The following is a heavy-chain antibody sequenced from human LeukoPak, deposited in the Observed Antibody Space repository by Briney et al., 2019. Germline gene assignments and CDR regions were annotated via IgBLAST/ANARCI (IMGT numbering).Heavy chain of an antibody. J-gene: IGHJ4*02. CDR1: GGSISSSSYY. CDR2: IYYSGST. CDR3: VRIRGRDYYGSGSYPEGYFDY. Sequence: SETLSLTCTVSGGSISSSSYYWGWIRQPPGKGLEWIGSIYYSGSTYYNPSLKSRVTISVDTSKNQFSLKLSSVTAADTAVYYCVRIRGRDYYGSGSYPEGYFDYWGQGTLVTVSS. V-gene: IGHV4-39*01. D-gene: IGHD3-10*01.